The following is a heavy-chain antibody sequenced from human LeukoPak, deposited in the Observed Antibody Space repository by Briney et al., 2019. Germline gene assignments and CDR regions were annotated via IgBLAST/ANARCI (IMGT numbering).Heavy chain of an antibody. CDR3: TTGSDYFDY. D-gene: IGHD3-10*01. J-gene: IGHJ4*02. CDR1: GGSFSGYY. Sequence: PSETLSLTCAVYGGSFSGYYWSWIRQPPGKGLEWIGEINHSGSTNYNPSLKSRVTISVDTSKNQFSLKLSSVTAADTAFYFCTTGSDYFDYWGQGSLVTVSS. CDR2: INHSGST. V-gene: IGHV4-34*01.